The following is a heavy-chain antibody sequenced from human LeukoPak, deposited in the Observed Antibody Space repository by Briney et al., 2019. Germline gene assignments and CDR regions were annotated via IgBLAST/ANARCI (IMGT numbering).Heavy chain of an antibody. D-gene: IGHD4-17*01. J-gene: IGHJ4*02. CDR3: ARVKKDGDSELFDY. Sequence: GGSLRLSCAASGFTFSSYSMNRVRQAPGKGLEWVSSISSSSSYIYYADSVKGRFTISRDNAKNSLYLQMNSLRAEDTAVYYCARVKKDGDSELFDYWGQGTLVTVSS. CDR2: ISSSSSYI. V-gene: IGHV3-21*01. CDR1: GFTFSSYS.